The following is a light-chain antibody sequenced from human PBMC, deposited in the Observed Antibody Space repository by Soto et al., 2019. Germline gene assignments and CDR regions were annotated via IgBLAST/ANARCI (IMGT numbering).Light chain of an antibody. J-gene: IGLJ1*01. Sequence: QCALTQPRSACGSPGQSVAISCTGTSGDVGGYYYVSWYQHHPGKVPKLIIYEVTKRPSGVPDRFSGSKSGNTASLTVSGLQAEDEADYYCMSYVGSNIFVFGTGTKGTVL. CDR1: SGDVGGYYY. V-gene: IGLV2-8*01. CDR3: MSYVGSNIFV. CDR2: EVT.